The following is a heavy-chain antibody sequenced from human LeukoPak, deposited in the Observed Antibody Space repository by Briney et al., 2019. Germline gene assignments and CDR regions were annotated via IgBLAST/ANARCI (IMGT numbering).Heavy chain of an antibody. V-gene: IGHV4-39*01. CDR2: IYYSGST. J-gene: IGHJ4*02. CDR1: GGSISSSSYY. D-gene: IGHD6-13*01. Sequence: SETLSLTCTVSGGSISSSSYYWGWIRQPPGKGLEWIGSIYYSGSTHYNPSLKSRVTISVDTSKNQFSLKLSSVTAADTAVYYCARVYSSRWHYFDYWGKGTLVTVSS. CDR3: ARVYSSRWHYFDY.